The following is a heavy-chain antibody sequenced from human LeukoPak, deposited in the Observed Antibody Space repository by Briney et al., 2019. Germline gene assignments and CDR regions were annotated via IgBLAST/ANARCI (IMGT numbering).Heavy chain of an antibody. V-gene: IGHV3-15*01. CDR1: GFSFTNAW. CDR3: ATRPPPYGDYPFDY. J-gene: IGHJ4*02. CDR2: IKSKTGGAAT. Sequence: GGSLRLSCAASGFSFTNAWMFWVRQAPGKGLEWVGRIKSKTGGAATAYAAPVRGRFSISRDDSKNTLFLQMSSLKTDDTAVYYCATRPPPYGDYPFDYWGQGALVTVSS. D-gene: IGHD4-17*01.